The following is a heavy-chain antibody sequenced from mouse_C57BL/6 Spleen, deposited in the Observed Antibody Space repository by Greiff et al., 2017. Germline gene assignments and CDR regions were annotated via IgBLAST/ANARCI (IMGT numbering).Heavy chain of an antibody. Sequence: VKLVESDAELVKPGASVKISCKVSGYTFTDHTIHWMKQRPEQGLEWIGYIYPRDGSTKYNEKFKGKATLTADKSSSTAYMQLNSLTSEDSAVYFCARWDYGSPYAMDYWGQGTSVTVSS. CDR2: IYPRDGST. CDR1: GYTFTDHT. V-gene: IGHV1-78*01. CDR3: ARWDYGSPYAMDY. J-gene: IGHJ4*01. D-gene: IGHD1-1*01.